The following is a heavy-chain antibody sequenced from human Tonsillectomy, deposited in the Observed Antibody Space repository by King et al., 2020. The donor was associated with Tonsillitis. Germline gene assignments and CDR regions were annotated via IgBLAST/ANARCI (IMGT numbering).Heavy chain of an antibody. CDR2: KYFRGNA. J-gene: IGHJ4*02. Sequence: QLQESGPGLVKPSETLSLTCAVSGDSASTNSNYWGWIRQPPGKGLEWIGSKYFRGNAYYSPSLAGRVSISADTSKNQLSLKLTSVTAADTAVYFCARRRDRYSRPHLDFWGQGTLVTVSS. V-gene: IGHV4-39*01. CDR1: GDSASTNSNY. CDR3: ARRRDRYSRPHLDF. D-gene: IGHD6-13*01.